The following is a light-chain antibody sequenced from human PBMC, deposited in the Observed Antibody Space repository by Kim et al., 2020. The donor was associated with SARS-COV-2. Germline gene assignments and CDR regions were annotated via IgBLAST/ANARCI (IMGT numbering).Light chain of an antibody. J-gene: IGLJ3*02. V-gene: IGLV3-1*01. Sequence: SVAPRQTASITCYGDKLEDKYACWYQQRPGQAPVLVIYQDSKRPSGMPERFSGSSSGNTVTLTISGTQAVDEADYYCQAWDGSTAVFGGGTQLTVL. CDR2: QDS. CDR1: KLEDKY. CDR3: QAWDGSTAV.